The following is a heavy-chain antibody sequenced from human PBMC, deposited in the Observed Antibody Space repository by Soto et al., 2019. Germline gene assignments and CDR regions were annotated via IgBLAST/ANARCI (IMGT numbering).Heavy chain of an antibody. V-gene: IGHV2-5*02. CDR2: IYWDDDK. D-gene: IGHD3-10*01. J-gene: IGHJ5*02. CDR3: EHRGLWFGELLVGNYAGWFDP. Sequence: QIPLKESGPPLVKPTQTLTLTCTFSGFSLSTSGVGVGWIRQPPGKALEWLALIYWDDDKRYSPSLKSRLTITKDTSNSQVDLTMTNMDPVYTATYYWEHRGLWFGELLVGNYAGWFDPWGQGTLVTVSS. CDR1: GFSLSTSGVG.